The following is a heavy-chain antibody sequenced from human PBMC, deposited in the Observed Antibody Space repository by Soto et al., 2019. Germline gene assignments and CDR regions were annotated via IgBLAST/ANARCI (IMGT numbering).Heavy chain of an antibody. CDR3: AMAGFGFGELFRVDY. V-gene: IGHV1-8*01. CDR2: MNPNSGNT. Sequence: QVQLVQSGAEVKKPGASVKVSCKASGYTFTSYDINWLRHATGQGLEWMGWMNPNSGNTGYAQKFQGRVTTTRNTSISTAYTVLISMRSEETAVSYCAMAGFGFGELFRVDYGGQRTLVTVTS. CDR1: GYTFTSYD. J-gene: IGHJ4*02. D-gene: IGHD3-10*01.